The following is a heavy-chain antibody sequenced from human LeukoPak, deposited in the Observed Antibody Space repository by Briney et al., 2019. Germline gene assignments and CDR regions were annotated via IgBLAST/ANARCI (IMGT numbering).Heavy chain of an antibody. CDR2: IHYSGST. CDR1: GFTVSSKY. D-gene: IGHD5-12*01. V-gene: IGHV4-59*02. CDR3: ARVSGATITTYYGMDV. J-gene: IGHJ6*02. Sequence: GSLRLSCAASGFTVSSKYMSWIRQPPGKGLEWIGNIHYSGSTNYNPSLKSRVTISIGTSKNQFSLRLSSVTAVDTAVYYCARVSGATITTYYGMDVWGQGTTVTVS.